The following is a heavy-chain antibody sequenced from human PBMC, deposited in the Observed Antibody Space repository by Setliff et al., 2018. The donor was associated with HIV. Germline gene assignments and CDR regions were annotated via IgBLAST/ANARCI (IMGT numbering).Heavy chain of an antibody. CDR3: ARLLRGGGDYFDY. CDR2: IYSDGSS. V-gene: IGHV3-53*01. Sequence: GGSLRLSCAASGFTVSRFYMSWVRQAPGKGLEWVSVIYSDGSSYYADSVRGRFTISRDNYKNTLYLQMNGLRAEDTAIYYCARLLRGGGDYFDYWGQGTLVTVSS. J-gene: IGHJ4*02. CDR1: GFTVSRFY. D-gene: IGHD3-10*01.